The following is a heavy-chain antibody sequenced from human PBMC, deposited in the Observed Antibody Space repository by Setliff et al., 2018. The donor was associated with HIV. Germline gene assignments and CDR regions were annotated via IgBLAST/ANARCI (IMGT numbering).Heavy chain of an antibody. J-gene: IGHJ4*02. D-gene: IGHD3-22*01. CDR2: INWNGVST. Sequence: GGSLRLSCAASGFRFDNYGMNWVRQAPGKGLEWVSGINWNGVSTAYADSVKGRFTISRDNAKNSLYLQMNSLRVEDTAFYYCARKMGSYYDSSGAYYFDFWGQGTLITVSS. CDR1: GFRFDNYG. V-gene: IGHV3-20*04. CDR3: ARKMGSYYDSSGAYYFDF.